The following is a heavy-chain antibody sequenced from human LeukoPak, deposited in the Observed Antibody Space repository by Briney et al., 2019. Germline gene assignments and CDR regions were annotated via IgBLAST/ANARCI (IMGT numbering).Heavy chain of an antibody. CDR1: GFTFSSYA. Sequence: GRSLRLSCAASGFTFSSYAMHWVRQAPGKGLEWVAVISYDGSNKYYADSVKGRFTISRDNAKNSLYLQMNSLRAEDTALYYCAKGMNDILTGSTDFDYWGQGTLVTVSS. D-gene: IGHD3-9*01. J-gene: IGHJ4*02. CDR2: ISYDGSNK. V-gene: IGHV3-30*04. CDR3: AKGMNDILTGSTDFDY.